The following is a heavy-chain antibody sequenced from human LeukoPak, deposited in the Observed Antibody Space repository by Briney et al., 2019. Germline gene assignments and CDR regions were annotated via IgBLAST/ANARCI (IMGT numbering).Heavy chain of an antibody. CDR3: ARDLPKVRGVISTEYFQH. CDR2: IYHSGST. CDR1: GYSISSGYY. J-gene: IGHJ1*01. V-gene: IGHV4-38-2*02. Sequence: SETPSLTCTVSGYSISSGYYWGWIRQPPGKGLEWIGSIYHSGSTYYNPSLKSRVTISVDTSKNQFSLKLSSVTAADTAVYYCARDLPKVRGVISTEYFQHWGQGTLVTVSS. D-gene: IGHD3-10*01.